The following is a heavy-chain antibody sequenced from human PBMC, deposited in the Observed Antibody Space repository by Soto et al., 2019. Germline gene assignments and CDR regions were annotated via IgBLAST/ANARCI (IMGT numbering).Heavy chain of an antibody. CDR3: AHRVLRAVFGLVTTTAIDFAF. CDR2: IYWDDDK. V-gene: IGHV2-5*02. J-gene: IGHJ4*02. CDR1: GFSLTTSGVG. D-gene: IGHD3-3*01. Sequence: QITLNESGPTVVKPTETLTLTCTFSGFSLTTSGVGVGWVRQSPGKAPEWLAFIYWDDDKRYSTSLKSRLTITKDTSKNQVVLTMANVDPADTATYYCAHRVLRAVFGLVTTTAIDFAFWGQGTPVVVSS.